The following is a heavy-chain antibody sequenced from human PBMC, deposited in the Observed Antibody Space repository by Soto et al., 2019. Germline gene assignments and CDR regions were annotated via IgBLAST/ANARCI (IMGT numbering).Heavy chain of an antibody. J-gene: IGHJ4*02. CDR1: GFTVSNNY. CDR2: IYSSGTT. Sequence: EVQLVESGGGLIQPGGSLRLSCAASGFTVSNNYMSWVRQAPGKGLEWVSFIYSSGTTYYADSVKGRFTISRDNSKNTLYLQMGSLRMEDTAVYYCARQYCSGGSCYYEYDIWGQGPLVTVS. V-gene: IGHV3-53*01. D-gene: IGHD2-15*01. CDR3: ARQYCSGGSCYYEYDI.